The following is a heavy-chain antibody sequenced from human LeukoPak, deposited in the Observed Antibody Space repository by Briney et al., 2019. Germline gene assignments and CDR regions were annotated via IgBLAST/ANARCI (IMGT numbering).Heavy chain of an antibody. CDR3: AKDDDWLRFEH. CDR2: ISGSGGRT. V-gene: IGHV3-23*01. D-gene: IGHD5-12*01. Sequence: GGSLRLSCAASGFTFSSHGMNWVRQAPGKGLEWVSGISGSGGRTYYADSVKGRFTISRDNSNHMLYLQMNSLIAEDTAIYYCAKDDDWLRFEHWGRGTPVSVSS. CDR1: GFTFSSHG. J-gene: IGHJ4*02.